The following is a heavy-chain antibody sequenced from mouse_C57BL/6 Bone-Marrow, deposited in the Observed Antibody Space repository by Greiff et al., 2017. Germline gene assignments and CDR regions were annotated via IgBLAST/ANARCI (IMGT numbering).Heavy chain of an antibody. J-gene: IGHJ1*03. Sequence: EVKLVESGGGLVKPGGSLKLSCAASGFTFSSYAMSWVRQTPEKRLEWVATISDGGSYTYYPDNVKGRFTISRDNAKNNLYLQMSHLKSEDTAMYYCASSYYYGTWYFDVWGTGTTVTVSS. V-gene: IGHV5-4*03. CDR1: GFTFSSYA. CDR2: ISDGGSYT. D-gene: IGHD1-1*01. CDR3: ASSYYYGTWYFDV.